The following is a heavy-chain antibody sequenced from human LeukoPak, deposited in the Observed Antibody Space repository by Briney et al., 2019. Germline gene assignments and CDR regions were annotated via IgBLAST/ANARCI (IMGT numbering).Heavy chain of an antibody. CDR1: GFTFSDYY. J-gene: IGHJ4*02. Sequence: GGSLRLSCAASGFTFSDYYMSWIRQAPGKGLEWVSYISSSSSYTNYPDPVKGRFTISRDNAKNSLYLQMMSLEAEDTAVYYCARGQLTTPYWGQGTLVTVSS. V-gene: IGHV3-11*06. D-gene: IGHD4-11*01. CDR2: ISSSSSYT. CDR3: ARGQLTTPY.